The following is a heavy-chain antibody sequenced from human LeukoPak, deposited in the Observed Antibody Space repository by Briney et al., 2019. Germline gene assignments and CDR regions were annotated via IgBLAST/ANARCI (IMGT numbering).Heavy chain of an antibody. Sequence: SVKVSCKASGGTFSSYAISWVRQVPGQGLEWMGGIIPIFGTANYAQKFQGRVTITTDESTSTAYMELSRLRSDDTAVYYCARVLWFGELSYYGMDVWGQGTTVTVSS. CDR2: IIPIFGTA. CDR1: GGTFSSYA. J-gene: IGHJ6*02. V-gene: IGHV1-69*05. CDR3: ARVLWFGELSYYGMDV. D-gene: IGHD3-10*01.